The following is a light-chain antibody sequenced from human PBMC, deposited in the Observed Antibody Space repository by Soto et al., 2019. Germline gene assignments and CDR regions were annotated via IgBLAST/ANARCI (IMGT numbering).Light chain of an antibody. CDR3: HQYGSSPQT. V-gene: IGKV3-15*01. Sequence: EIVMTQSPATRSVTTGERATLSCRASENIYTNLAWYQQKPGQAPRLLFYGASTRATGLPARFSGTGSGTEFTLTISRLEPEDFAVFYCHQYGSSPQTFGQGAKADIK. CDR2: GAS. CDR1: ENIYTN. J-gene: IGKJ1*01.